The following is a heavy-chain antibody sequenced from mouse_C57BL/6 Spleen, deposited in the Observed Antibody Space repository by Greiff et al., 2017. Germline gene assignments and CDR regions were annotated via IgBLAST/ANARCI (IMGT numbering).Heavy chain of an antibody. V-gene: IGHV1-18*01. CDR1: GYTFTDYN. CDR3: ARSRYYGSRALYAMDY. CDR2: INPNNGGT. D-gene: IGHD1-1*01. J-gene: IGHJ4*01. Sequence: DVQLVESGPELVKPGASVKIPCKASGYTFTDYNMDWVKQSHGKSLELIGDINPNNGGTIYNQKFKGKATLTVDKSSSTAYMELRSLTSEDTAVYYCARSRYYGSRALYAMDYWGQGTSVTVSS.